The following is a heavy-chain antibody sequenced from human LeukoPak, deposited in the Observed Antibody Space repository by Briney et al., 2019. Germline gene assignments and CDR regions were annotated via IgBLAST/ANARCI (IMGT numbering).Heavy chain of an antibody. CDR3: AREIAAAAYNWFDP. Sequence: GGSLRLSCAASGFTSSSYWMSWVRQAPGKGLEWVANIKQDGSEKYYVDSVKGRFTISRDNAKNSLYLQMNSLRAEGTAVYYCAREIAAAAYNWFDPWGQGTLVTVSS. CDR2: IKQDGSEK. J-gene: IGHJ5*02. CDR1: GFTSSSYW. V-gene: IGHV3-7*01. D-gene: IGHD6-13*01.